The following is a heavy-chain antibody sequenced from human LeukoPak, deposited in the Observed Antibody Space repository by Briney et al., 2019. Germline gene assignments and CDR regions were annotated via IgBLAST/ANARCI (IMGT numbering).Heavy chain of an antibody. J-gene: IGHJ5*02. D-gene: IGHD5-18*01. CDR2: INAGNGNT. V-gene: IGHV1-3*01. CDR1: GYTFTSYA. CDR3: AGALRIRFGYNH. Sequence: ASVKVSCKASGYTFTSYAMHWVRQAPGQRLEWMGWINAGNGNTKYSQKFQGRVTITRDTSASTAYMELSSLRSEDTAVYYCAGALRIRFGYNHWGQGTLVTVSS.